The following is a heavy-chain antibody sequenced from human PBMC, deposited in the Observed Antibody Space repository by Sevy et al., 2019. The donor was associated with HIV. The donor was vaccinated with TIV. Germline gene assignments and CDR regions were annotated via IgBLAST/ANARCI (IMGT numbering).Heavy chain of an antibody. D-gene: IGHD3-22*01. CDR1: GGSVSSGSYY. CDR3: ARDDANSGYSYYFDY. Sequence: SETLSLTCTVSGGSVSSGSYYWSWIRQPPGKGLEWIGYIYYSGSTNYNPSLKSRVTISVDTSKNQFSLKLSSVTAADTAVYYCARDDANSGYSYYFDYWGQRTLVTVSS. V-gene: IGHV4-61*01. J-gene: IGHJ4*02. CDR2: IYYSGST.